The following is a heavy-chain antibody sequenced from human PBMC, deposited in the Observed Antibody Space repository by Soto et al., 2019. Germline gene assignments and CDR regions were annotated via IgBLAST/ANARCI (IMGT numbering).Heavy chain of an antibody. CDR1: GFIVSSHY. Sequence: EVHLVESGGGLIQPGGSLRLSCAVSGFIVSSHYMSWVRQAPGKGLEWVSVIYRGGSTYYADSVKGRFTISRDNSKNTLYLQMNSLRAEDTAVYYCARHDWFDPWGQGTLVTVSS. CDR2: IYRGGST. V-gene: IGHV3-53*01. J-gene: IGHJ5*02. CDR3: ARHDWFDP.